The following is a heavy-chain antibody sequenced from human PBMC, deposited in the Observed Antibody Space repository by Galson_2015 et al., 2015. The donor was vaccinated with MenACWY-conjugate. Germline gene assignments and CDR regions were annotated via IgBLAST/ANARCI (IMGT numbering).Heavy chain of an antibody. V-gene: IGHV3-74*01. CDR1: GFTFSSYW. CDR2: INSDGSST. J-gene: IGHJ4*02. CDR3: ARDSRAITMVRGVISYFDY. D-gene: IGHD3-10*01. Sequence: SLRLSCAASGFTFSSYWMHWVRQAPGKGLVWVSRINSDGSSTSYADSVKGRFTISRDNAKNTLYLQMNSLRAEDTAVYYCARDSRAITMVRGVISYFDYWGQGTLVTVSS.